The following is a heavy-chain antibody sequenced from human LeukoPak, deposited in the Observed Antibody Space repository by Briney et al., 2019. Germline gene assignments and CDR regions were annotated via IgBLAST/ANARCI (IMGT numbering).Heavy chain of an antibody. V-gene: IGHV3-48*03. D-gene: IGHD3-3*01. CDR3: ARSARLMKGVVEVTALDD. J-gene: IGHJ4*02. CDR1: GFTFRSYE. CDR2: LSSGSAF. Sequence: GGSLRLSCAASGFTFRSYEMNWVRQAPGKGLEWIAYLSSGSAFSYADSVKGRFTIARDNAKNSVYLEMNSLRADDTAVYYCARSARLMKGVVEVTALDDWGQGTLVTVSS.